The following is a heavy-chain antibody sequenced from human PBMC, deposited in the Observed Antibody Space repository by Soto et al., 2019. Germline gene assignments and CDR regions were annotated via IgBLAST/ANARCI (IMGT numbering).Heavy chain of an antibody. V-gene: IGHV3-23*01. CDR3: AKGVAAAGTGGVLNWFDP. Sequence: SGGSLRLSCAASGFTFSSYAMSWVRQAPGKGLEWVSAISGSGGSTYYADSVKGRFTISRDNSKNTLYLQMNSLRAEDTAVYYCAKGVAAAGTGGVLNWFDPWGQGTLVTVSS. CDR1: GFTFSSYA. J-gene: IGHJ5*02. CDR2: ISGSGGST. D-gene: IGHD6-13*01.